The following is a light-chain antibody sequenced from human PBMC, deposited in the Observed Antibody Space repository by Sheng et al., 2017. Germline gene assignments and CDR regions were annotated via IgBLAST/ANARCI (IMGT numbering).Light chain of an antibody. V-gene: IGKV3-20*01. CDR2: DAS. CDR1: QSVSSSY. CDR3: QQYGTSPLT. Sequence: EIVLTQSPGTLSLSPGERATLSCRASQSVSSSYLAWYQQKPGQAPSLLVYDASTRATGIPDRFSGSGSGTDFSLTISRLEPDDLAVYYCQQYGTSPLTFGGGTKVEIK. J-gene: IGKJ4*01.